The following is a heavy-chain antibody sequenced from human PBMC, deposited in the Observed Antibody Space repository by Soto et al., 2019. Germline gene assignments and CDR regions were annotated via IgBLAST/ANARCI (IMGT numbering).Heavy chain of an antibody. Sequence: QVQLVESGGGWVKPGGSLRLSCAASGFTFSTYYMSWIRQAPGKGLGGVSYISSSGSTIYYADSVKGRFTISRDNAKNSLYLQMNSLRAEDTAVYYCARAPPSGSYVSGYFDYWGQGTLVTVSS. V-gene: IGHV3-11*01. CDR2: ISSSGSTI. CDR3: ARAPPSGSYVSGYFDY. D-gene: IGHD1-26*01. CDR1: GFTFSTYY. J-gene: IGHJ4*02.